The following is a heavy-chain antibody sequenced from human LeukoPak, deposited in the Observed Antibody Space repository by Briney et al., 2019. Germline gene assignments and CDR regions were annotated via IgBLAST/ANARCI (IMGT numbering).Heavy chain of an antibody. CDR3: ARDHSSSRSCPDF. Sequence: AGRSLRLSCAASGFTFSNYAMHWVRQAPGKGLEWVAVISYDGSNKYYADSVKGRFTISRDNSKNTLYLQMNSLRAEDTAVYYCARDHSSSRSCPDFWGQGTLVTVSS. CDR2: ISYDGSNK. CDR1: GFTFSNYA. J-gene: IGHJ4*02. D-gene: IGHD6-13*01. V-gene: IGHV3-30*01.